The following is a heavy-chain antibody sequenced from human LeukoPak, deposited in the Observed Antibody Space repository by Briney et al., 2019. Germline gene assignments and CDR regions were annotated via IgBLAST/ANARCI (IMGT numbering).Heavy chain of an antibody. CDR2: LSWNAANI. V-gene: IGHV3-9*01. Sequence: GGSLRLSCAASGFTFHDYAMHWVRQAPGKGLEWVSGLSWNAANIGYAESVRGRFTVSRDNAGNSLYLQMNSLRPEDTALYYCAKALGSTVTTRTYFDYWGQGTLVTVSS. J-gene: IGHJ4*02. CDR1: GFTFHDYA. D-gene: IGHD4-17*01. CDR3: AKALGSTVTTRTYFDY.